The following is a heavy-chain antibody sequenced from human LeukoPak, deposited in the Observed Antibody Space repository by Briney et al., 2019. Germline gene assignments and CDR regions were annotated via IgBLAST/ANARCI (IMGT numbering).Heavy chain of an antibody. Sequence: GGSLRLSCAASGFTLSSYGLHWFRQAPGKGLEWVAVISSDGSSKSYADSVKGRFTISRDNAKNSLYLQMNSLRDEDTAVYYCARGGSGYGDYYYFYAMDVWGQGTTVTVSS. CDR1: GFTLSSYG. CDR2: ISSDGSSK. CDR3: ARGGSGYGDYYYFYAMDV. J-gene: IGHJ6*02. V-gene: IGHV3-30-3*01. D-gene: IGHD3-22*01.